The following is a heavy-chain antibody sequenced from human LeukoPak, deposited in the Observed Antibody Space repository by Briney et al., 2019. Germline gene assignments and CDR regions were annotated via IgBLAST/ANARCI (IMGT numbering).Heavy chain of an antibody. D-gene: IGHD1-1*01. Sequence: GGSLRLSCAASGFTFSTYAMSWVREAPARGLEWVSSLRGNGDTFYADSVKGRFTLSRDDSRNTVYLQLNNLRVEDTAVYYCAKANWVSNADAVSWGQGTVVTVPS. J-gene: IGHJ4*02. CDR2: LRGNGDT. CDR1: GFTFSTYA. CDR3: AKANWVSNADAVS. V-gene: IGHV3-23*01.